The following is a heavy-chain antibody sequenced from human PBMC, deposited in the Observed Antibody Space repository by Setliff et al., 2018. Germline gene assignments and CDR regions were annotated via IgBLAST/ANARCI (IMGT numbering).Heavy chain of an antibody. V-gene: IGHV4-4*07. CDR1: GGSISSYY. CDR2: IYIGGSA. CDR3: AREQWLDPPGYYYMDV. D-gene: IGHD6-19*01. Sequence: SETLSLTCTVSGGSISSYYWGWIRQPAGKGLEWIGHIYIGGSANYNPSLKSRVTMSIGTSKNQFSLKLNSVTAADMAVYYCAREQWLDPPGYYYMDVWAKGTTVTVSS. J-gene: IGHJ6*03.